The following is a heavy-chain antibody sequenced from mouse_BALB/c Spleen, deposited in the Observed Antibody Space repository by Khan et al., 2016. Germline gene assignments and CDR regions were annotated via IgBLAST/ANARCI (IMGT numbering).Heavy chain of an antibody. D-gene: IGHD2-4*01. CDR2: IDTNTGEP. CDR3: ARWGYDYAWFAY. Sequence: QIQLVQSGPELKKPGETVKISCKASGYSFTNYGMNWVKQAPGKGLKWMGWIDTNTGEPTYAEEFKGRFAFSLETSAITAYLQINNLKNDDTATYCCARWGYDYAWFAYWGQWTLVTVSA. V-gene: IGHV9-3*02. J-gene: IGHJ3*01. CDR1: GYSFTNYG.